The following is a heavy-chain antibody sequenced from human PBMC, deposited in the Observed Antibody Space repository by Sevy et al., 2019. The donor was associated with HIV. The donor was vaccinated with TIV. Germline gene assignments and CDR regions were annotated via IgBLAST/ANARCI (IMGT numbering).Heavy chain of an antibody. CDR2: IYPSGST. CDR1: GGSMSNYY. Sequence: SETLSLTCSVSGGSMSNYYWSWVRQPAGKGLEWIGRIYPSGSTNYNTSLTSRVSMSVDSSKNQFSLKVNSVTAADTAVYYCVRGSQRMDVWGQGTTVTVSS. V-gene: IGHV4-4*07. J-gene: IGHJ6*02. CDR3: VRGSQRMDV.